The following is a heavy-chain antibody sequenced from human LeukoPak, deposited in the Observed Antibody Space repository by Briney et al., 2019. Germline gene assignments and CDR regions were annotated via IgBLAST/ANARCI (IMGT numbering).Heavy chain of an antibody. CDR1: GGTFSSYA. CDR2: IIPILGIA. Sequence: SVKVSCKASGGTFSSYAISWVRQAPGQGLEWMGRIIPILGIANYAQKFQGRVTITADKSTSTAYMELRSLRSDDTAVYYCARAGRSSGYYYGYWGQGTLVTVSS. V-gene: IGHV1-69*04. J-gene: IGHJ4*02. D-gene: IGHD3-22*01. CDR3: ARAGRSSGYYYGY.